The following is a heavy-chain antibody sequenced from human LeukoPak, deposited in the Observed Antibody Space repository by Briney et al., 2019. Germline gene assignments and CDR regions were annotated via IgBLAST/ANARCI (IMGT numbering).Heavy chain of an antibody. CDR2: IYSGGST. Sequence: GGSLRLSCAASGFTVSSNYMSWVRQAPGKGLEWVSVIYSGGSTYYADSVKGRFTISRDNSKNTLYLQMNSLRAEDTAVYYCARVIAGVRGPRGGFDYWGQGTLVTVSS. CDR3: ARVIAGVRGPRGGFDY. CDR1: GFTVSSNY. D-gene: IGHD3-10*01. J-gene: IGHJ4*02. V-gene: IGHV3-53*01.